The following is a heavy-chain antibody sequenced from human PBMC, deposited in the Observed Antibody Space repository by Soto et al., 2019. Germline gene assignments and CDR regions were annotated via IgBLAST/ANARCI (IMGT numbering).Heavy chain of an antibody. CDR1: GFSLSHGRMG. D-gene: IGHD4-17*01. V-gene: IGHV2-26*01. CDR3: ARMDGDYNYYALDV. J-gene: IGHJ6*02. CDR2: FFSDVER. Sequence: KESGPVLVKPTETLTLTCTVSGFSLSHGRMGVSWIRQPPGKPLEWLAHFFSDVERSYSASMQSRLTLSTDTSGSQVVLTMTNMDPVDTATYYCARMDGDYNYYALDVWGQGTTVTVSS.